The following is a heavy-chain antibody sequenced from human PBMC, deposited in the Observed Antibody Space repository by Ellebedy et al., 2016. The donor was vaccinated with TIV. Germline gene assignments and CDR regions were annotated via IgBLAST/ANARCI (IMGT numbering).Heavy chain of an antibody. Sequence: PGGSLRLSCGASGFIFKNFLMYLVRHAPGKGPEWVSRISCDGSTTNYADSVKGRFAISRDNANNLVYLQMNSLRAEDTAVYYCAKDDDLSLTIRFDTWGQGTQVTVSS. V-gene: IGHV3-74*01. CDR2: ISCDGSTT. CDR1: GFIFKNFL. J-gene: IGHJ5*02. D-gene: IGHD3-16*02. CDR3: AKDDDLSLTIRFDT.